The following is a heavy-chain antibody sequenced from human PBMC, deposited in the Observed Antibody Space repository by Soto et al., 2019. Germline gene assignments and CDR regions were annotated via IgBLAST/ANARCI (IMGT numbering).Heavy chain of an antibody. CDR2: IIPIFGTA. D-gene: IGHD3-16*01. J-gene: IGHJ4*02. CDR1: GGTFSSYA. CDR3: ARMGEQLIRVFDY. Sequence: GASVKVSCKASGGTFSSYAISWVRQAPGQGLEWMGGIIPIFGTANYAQRFQGRVTITADESTSTAYMELSSLRSEDTAVYYCARMGEQLIRVFDYWGQGTLVTVSS. V-gene: IGHV1-69*13.